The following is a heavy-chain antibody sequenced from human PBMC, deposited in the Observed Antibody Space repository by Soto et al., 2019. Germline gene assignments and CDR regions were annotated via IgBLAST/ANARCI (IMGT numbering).Heavy chain of an antibody. CDR1: GGSISSYY. CDR2: IYYSGST. V-gene: IGHV4-59*01. Sequence: PSETLSLTCTVSGGSISSYYWSWIRQPPGKGLEWIGYIYYSGSTSYNPSLKSRVTISVDTSKNQFSLKLSSVTAADTAVYYCARVPSGYEYHFVYWGQGTLVTVSS. D-gene: IGHD5-12*01. CDR3: ARVPSGYEYHFVY. J-gene: IGHJ4*02.